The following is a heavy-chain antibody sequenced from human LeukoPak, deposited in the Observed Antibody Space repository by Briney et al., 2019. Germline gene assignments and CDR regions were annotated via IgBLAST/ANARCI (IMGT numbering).Heavy chain of an antibody. Sequence: GASVKVSCKASGYTFTDYYMHWVRQAPGQGLEWMGWINPNSGGTNYAQKFQGRVTMTRDTSISTAYMELSGLRSDDTAVYYCARDHGPYYFDYWGQGTLVTVSS. CDR1: GYTFTDYY. CDR2: INPNSGGT. V-gene: IGHV1-2*02. CDR3: ARDHGPYYFDY. J-gene: IGHJ4*02.